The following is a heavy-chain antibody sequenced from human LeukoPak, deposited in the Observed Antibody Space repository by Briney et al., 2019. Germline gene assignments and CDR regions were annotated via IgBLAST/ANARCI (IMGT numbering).Heavy chain of an antibody. Sequence: SETLSLTCTVSGGSISSYYWSWIRQPPGKGLEWIGYIYYSGSTNYNPSLKSRVTISVDTSKNQFSLKLSSVTAADTAVYYCARVGSGSYYNGFLFDPWGQGTLVTVSS. D-gene: IGHD3-10*01. CDR2: IYYSGST. CDR3: ARVGSGSYYNGFLFDP. J-gene: IGHJ5*02. CDR1: GGSISSYY. V-gene: IGHV4-59*01.